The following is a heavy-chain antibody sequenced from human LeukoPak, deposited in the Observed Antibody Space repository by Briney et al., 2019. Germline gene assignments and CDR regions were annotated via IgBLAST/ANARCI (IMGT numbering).Heavy chain of an antibody. CDR2: ISAYNGNT. CDR3: ARAVDTAMGGPSFDY. CDR1: GYTFTSYG. Sequence: VASVKVSCKASGYTFTSYGISWVRQAPGQGLEWMGWISAYNGNTNYAQKLQGRVTMTTDTSTSTAYMELRSLRSDDTAVYYCARAVDTAMGGPSFDYWGQGTLVTVSS. D-gene: IGHD5-18*01. V-gene: IGHV1-18*01. J-gene: IGHJ4*02.